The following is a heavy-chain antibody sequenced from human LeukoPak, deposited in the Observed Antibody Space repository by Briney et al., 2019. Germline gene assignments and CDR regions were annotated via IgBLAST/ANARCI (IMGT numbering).Heavy chain of an antibody. Sequence: GRSLRLSCAASGFTFSSYAMHWVRQAPGKGLEGVAVISYDGSNKYYADSVKGRFTISRDNSKNTLYLQMNSLRAEDTAVYYCARDVSLVPARPSGPDYWGQGTLVTVSS. J-gene: IGHJ4*02. V-gene: IGHV3-30-3*01. CDR1: GFTFSSYA. CDR3: ARDVSLVPARPSGPDY. CDR2: ISYDGSNK. D-gene: IGHD2-2*01.